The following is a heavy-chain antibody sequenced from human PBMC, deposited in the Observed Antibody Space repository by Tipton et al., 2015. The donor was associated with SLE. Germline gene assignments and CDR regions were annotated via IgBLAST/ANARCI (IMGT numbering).Heavy chain of an antibody. Sequence: TLSLTCAVHGGSFSGYYWNWIRQTPGEGLEWIGEIHHSGSTNCNPSLKSRVTISVDTAVYYCARGRHIVVVIPGGRDYGLDVWGQGTTVTVSS. D-gene: IGHD2-21*01. V-gene: IGHV4-34*01. CDR2: IHHSGST. CDR1: GGSFSGYY. J-gene: IGHJ6*02. CDR3: LDV.